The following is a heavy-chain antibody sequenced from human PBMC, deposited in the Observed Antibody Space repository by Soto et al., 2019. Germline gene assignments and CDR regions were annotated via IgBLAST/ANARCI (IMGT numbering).Heavy chain of an antibody. J-gene: IGHJ4*02. CDR1: GFTFSSYS. V-gene: IGHV3-48*01. CDR3: ARGMSLVASEFDY. CDR2: ISSSSSTI. D-gene: IGHD2-21*01. Sequence: HPGGSLRLSCAASGFTFSSYSMNWVRQAPGKGLEWVSYISSSSSTIYYADSVKGRFTISRDNAKNSLYLQMNSLRAEDTAVYYCARGMSLVASEFDYWGQGTLVTVSS.